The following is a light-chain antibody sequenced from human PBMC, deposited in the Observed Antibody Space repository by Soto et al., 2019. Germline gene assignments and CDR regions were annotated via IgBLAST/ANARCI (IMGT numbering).Light chain of an antibody. Sequence: QSALTQPASVSGSPGQSITISCTGTSSDVGNYNLVSWYQQHPGKAPKLIIYATRKRPSGVSNRHSGSKSGNTASLTISGLQAEDEATYHCCSYAGSITFTFGGGTKVTVL. V-gene: IGLV2-23*02. CDR3: CSYAGSITFT. J-gene: IGLJ2*01. CDR1: SSDVGNYNL. CDR2: ATR.